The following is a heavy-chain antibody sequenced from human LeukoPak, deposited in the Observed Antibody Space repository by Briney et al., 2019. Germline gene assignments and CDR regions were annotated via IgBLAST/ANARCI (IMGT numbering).Heavy chain of an antibody. Sequence: PGGSLRLSCAASGFTFSSYAMHWVRQAPGKGLEWVAVISYDGSNKYYADSVKGRFTISRDNSKNTLYLQMNSLRAEDTAVYYCAKDYYGSGSYVHWGQGTLVTISS. V-gene: IGHV3-30*04. D-gene: IGHD3-10*01. J-gene: IGHJ4*02. CDR2: ISYDGSNK. CDR3: AKDYYGSGSYVH. CDR1: GFTFSSYA.